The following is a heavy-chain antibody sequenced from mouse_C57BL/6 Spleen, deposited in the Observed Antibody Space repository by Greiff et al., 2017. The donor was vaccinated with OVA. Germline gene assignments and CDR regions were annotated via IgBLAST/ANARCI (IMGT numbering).Heavy chain of an antibody. CDR1: GYSITSGYY. V-gene: IGHV3-6*01. CDR2: ISYDGSN. J-gene: IGHJ2*01. Sequence: EVQLQESGPGLVKPSQSLSLTCSVTGYSITSGYYWNWIRQFPGNKLEWMGYISYDGSNNYNPSLKNRISITRDTSKNQFFLKLNSVTTEDTATYYCAREGYYGVYYFDYWGQGTTLTVSS. D-gene: IGHD1-1*01. CDR3: AREGYYGVYYFDY.